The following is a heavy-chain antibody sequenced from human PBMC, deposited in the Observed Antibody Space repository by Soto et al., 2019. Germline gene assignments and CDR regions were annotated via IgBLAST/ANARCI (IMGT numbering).Heavy chain of an antibody. Sequence: QVQLVESGAEVREPGASVKLSCRASGYTFTTYYIHWVRQAPGQGLEWVGIINPSGGSSSYAQSFQGRVTMTRDPSTRTVYMELSSLTSEDTAVYYCARDRGIAVAAGAIDYWGQGPLVTVSS. CDR2: INPSGGSS. CDR1: GYTFTTYY. D-gene: IGHD6-19*01. CDR3: ARDRGIAVAAGAIDY. V-gene: IGHV1-46*01. J-gene: IGHJ4*02.